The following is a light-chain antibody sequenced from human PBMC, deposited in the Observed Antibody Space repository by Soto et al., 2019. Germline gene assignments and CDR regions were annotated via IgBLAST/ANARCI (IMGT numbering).Light chain of an antibody. Sequence: DIQMTQSPSSLSASVGDRVTITCRASQGISNYLAWYQQKPGKVPKLLIYGTSTLQSGVPSRFSGSGSGTDFTLTITSLQTEDVATDYCQKYNSVPQTFGQGTKVEIK. CDR3: QKYNSVPQT. J-gene: IGKJ1*01. CDR1: QGISNY. CDR2: GTS. V-gene: IGKV1-27*01.